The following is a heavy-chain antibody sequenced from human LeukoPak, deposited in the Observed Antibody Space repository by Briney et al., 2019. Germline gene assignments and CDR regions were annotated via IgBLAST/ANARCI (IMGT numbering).Heavy chain of an antibody. V-gene: IGHV3-43D*04. CDR1: GFTFDDYA. Sequence: PGGSLRLSCAASGFTFDDYAMHWVRQAPGKGLEWVSLISWDGGSTYYADSVKGRFTISRDDAKNSLYLQMNSLRAEDTAVYYCASDGYDILTGYRRNFDYWGQGTLVTVSS. J-gene: IGHJ4*02. D-gene: IGHD3-9*01. CDR2: ISWDGGST. CDR3: ASDGYDILTGYRRNFDY.